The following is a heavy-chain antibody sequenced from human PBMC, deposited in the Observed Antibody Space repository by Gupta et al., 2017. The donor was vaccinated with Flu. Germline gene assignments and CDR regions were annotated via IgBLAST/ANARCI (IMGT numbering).Heavy chain of an antibody. V-gene: IGHV4-30-4*01. D-gene: IGHD2-2*01. CDR2: INYSGSL. CDR1: GGYY. J-gene: IGHJ3*02. CDR3: ARTVVIPSVDYAFDI. Sequence: GGYYWSWIRQPPGNGLEWIGYINYSGSLYYTPSLKSRLTISIDTSKNQFSLKMSSVTAADTAVYYCARTVVIPSVDYAFDIWGQGTVVNVSS.